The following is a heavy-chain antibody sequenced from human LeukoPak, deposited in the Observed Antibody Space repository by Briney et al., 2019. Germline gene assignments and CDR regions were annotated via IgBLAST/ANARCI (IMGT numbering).Heavy chain of an antibody. CDR3: ARVPAAGILAFDI. D-gene: IGHD6-13*01. CDR2: IYYSGST. J-gene: IGHJ3*02. Sequence: PSETLSLTCTVSGGSISSSSYYWGWIRQPPGKGLEWIGSIYYSGSTYYNPSLKSRVTISVDTSKNQFSLKLSSVTAADTAVYYCARVPAAGILAFDIWGQGTMVTVSS. V-gene: IGHV4-39*07. CDR1: GGSISSSSYY.